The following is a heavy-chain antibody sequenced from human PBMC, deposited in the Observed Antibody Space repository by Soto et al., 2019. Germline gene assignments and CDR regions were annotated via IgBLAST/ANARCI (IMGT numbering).Heavy chain of an antibody. CDR3: VRGGGYYNLMTGYDY. J-gene: IGHJ4*02. CDR2: MNPNSLNT. Sequence: DSVKVSFKTSGYTFINYDFNLVRQAPGQGLEWMGWMNPNSLNTDYAQKFQGRITMTRNTSISTAYMDLRSLRSEDTAVYYCVRGGGYYNLMTGYDYWGQGTTVTVSS. D-gene: IGHD3-9*01. V-gene: IGHV1-8*01. CDR1: GYTFINYD.